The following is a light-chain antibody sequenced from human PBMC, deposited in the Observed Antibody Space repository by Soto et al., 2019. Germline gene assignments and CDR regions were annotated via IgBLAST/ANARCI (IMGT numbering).Light chain of an antibody. J-gene: IGKJ1*01. V-gene: IGKV1-5*03. CDR3: QQYYDYSRT. CDR1: QSISSW. Sequence: DIQMTQSPSTLSASVGDRVTITCRASQSISSWLAWYQQKPGKAPKLLIYEASSLESGVSSRFSGSGSATEFTLTISSLRPDDFASYYCQQYYDYSRTFGQGTKVEIK. CDR2: EAS.